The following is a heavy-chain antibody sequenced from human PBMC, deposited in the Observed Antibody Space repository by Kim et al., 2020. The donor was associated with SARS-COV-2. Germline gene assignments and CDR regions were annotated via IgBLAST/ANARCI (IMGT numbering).Heavy chain of an antibody. Sequence: GGSLRLSCAASGFTFSGSTIHWVRQAPGKGLEWVAVISFDGGNKYYADSVKGRFTISRDNSKNTLYLQMNSLRSEDTAVYYCARTYSGSYFYYFDYWGQGTRVTVPS. V-gene: IGHV3-30*04. CDR2: ISFDGGNK. D-gene: IGHD1-26*01. CDR1: GFTFSGST. J-gene: IGHJ4*02. CDR3: ARTYSGSYFYYFDY.